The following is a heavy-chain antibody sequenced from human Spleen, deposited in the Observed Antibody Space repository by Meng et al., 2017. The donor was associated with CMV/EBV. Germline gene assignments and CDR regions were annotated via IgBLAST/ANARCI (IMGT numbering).Heavy chain of an antibody. CDR2: ISWNGGSI. CDR3: AKRRILWYACET. J-gene: IGHJ3*02. CDR1: GFIFDDYP. D-gene: IGHD2-15*01. Sequence: SLKISCAASGFIFDDYPMHWVRQAPGKGLEWVSGISWNGGSIGYADSVKGRFTISRDNAKNSLYLQMNSLRAEDTALYYCAKRRILWYACETWGQGTMVTVSS. V-gene: IGHV3-9*01.